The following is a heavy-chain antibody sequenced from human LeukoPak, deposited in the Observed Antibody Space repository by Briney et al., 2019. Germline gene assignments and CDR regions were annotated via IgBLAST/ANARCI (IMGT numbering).Heavy chain of an antibody. CDR3: ARDPPTSIAVAGTDY. V-gene: IGHV3-48*01. CDR2: ISSSSSTI. J-gene: IGHJ4*02. Sequence: LPRGSLRLSCAACGFTFSSYSMNWVRQAPGKGLEWVSYISSSSSTIYYADSVKGRFTISRDNAKNSLYLQMNSLRAEDTAVYYCARDPPTSIAVAGTDYWGQGTLVTVSS. D-gene: IGHD6-19*01. CDR1: GFTFSSYS.